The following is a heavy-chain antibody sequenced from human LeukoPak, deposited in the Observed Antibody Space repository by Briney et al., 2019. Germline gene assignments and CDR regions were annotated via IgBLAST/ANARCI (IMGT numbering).Heavy chain of an antibody. CDR1: GFTFSSYD. D-gene: IGHD3-10*01. J-gene: IGHJ1*01. V-gene: IGHV3-48*04. CDR3: ARLHGSGIFQH. CDR2: ISISSSTI. Sequence: GGSLRLSCAASGFTFSSYDMNWIRQAPGKGLEWVSYISISSSTIYYADSVKGRFTISRDNAKNSLYLQMNSLRAEDTAVYYCARLHGSGIFQHWGQGTLVTVSS.